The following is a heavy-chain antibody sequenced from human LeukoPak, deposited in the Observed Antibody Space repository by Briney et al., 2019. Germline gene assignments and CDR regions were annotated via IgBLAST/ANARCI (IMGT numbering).Heavy chain of an antibody. D-gene: IGHD6-13*01. V-gene: IGHV1-2*02. J-gene: IGHJ4*02. Sequence: GASVKVSCKASGYTFTGYYMHWVRQAPGQGLEWMGWINPNSGGTNYAQKFQGRVTMTRDTSISTAYMELSRLRSDDTAVYYCARPHWYGFSDYFAYWGQGTLVTVSS. CDR3: ARPHWYGFSDYFAY. CDR1: GYTFTGYY. CDR2: INPNSGGT.